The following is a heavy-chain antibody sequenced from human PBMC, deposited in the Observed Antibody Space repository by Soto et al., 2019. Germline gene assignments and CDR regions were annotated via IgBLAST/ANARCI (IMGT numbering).Heavy chain of an antibody. D-gene: IGHD6-13*01. CDR1: GFTFSSYA. Sequence: GGSLRLSCAASGFTFSSYAIHWVRQAPGKGLEWVAVISYDARNKYYADSVKGRFTISRDNSKSTLYLQMNSLRAEDTAVYYCARGYSSSSAAFDYWGQGTLVTVSS. V-gene: IGHV3-30*04. J-gene: IGHJ4*02. CDR2: ISYDARNK. CDR3: ARGYSSSSAAFDY.